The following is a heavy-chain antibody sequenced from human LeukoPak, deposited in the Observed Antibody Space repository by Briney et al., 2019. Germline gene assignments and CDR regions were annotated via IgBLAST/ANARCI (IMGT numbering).Heavy chain of an antibody. J-gene: IGHJ4*02. CDR2: IYYSGST. CDR3: ATHSYGYVSYFDY. Sequence: SETLSLTCTVSGGSISSQYWSWIRQPPGKGLEWIGYIYYSGSTNYNPSLKSRVTISVDTSKNQFSLKLSSVTAADTAVYYCATHSYGYVSYFDYWGQGTLVTVSS. D-gene: IGHD5-18*01. CDR1: GGSISSQY. V-gene: IGHV4-59*11.